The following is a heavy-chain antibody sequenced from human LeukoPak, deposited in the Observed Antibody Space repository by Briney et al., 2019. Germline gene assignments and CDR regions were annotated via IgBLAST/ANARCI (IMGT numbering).Heavy chain of an antibody. J-gene: IGHJ3*02. D-gene: IGHD6-13*01. CDR3: ARDREQQLVRFYNAFDI. CDR1: GGSISSGSYY. Sequence: SETLSLTCTVSGGSISSGSYYWSWIRQPAGQGPEYIGRMYTSGSTNYNPSLKSRVTISVDTSKNQFSLKLRSVTAADTAVYYCARDREQQLVRFYNAFDIWGQGTMVTVSS. CDR2: MYTSGST. V-gene: IGHV4-61*02.